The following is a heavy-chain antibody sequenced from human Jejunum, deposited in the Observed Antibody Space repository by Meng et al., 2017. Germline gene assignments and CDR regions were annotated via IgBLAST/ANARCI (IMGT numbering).Heavy chain of an antibody. CDR1: GLYFKNAW. J-gene: IGHJ4*02. D-gene: IGHD3-3*01. V-gene: IGHV3-15*01. Sequence: SLMLSCAASGLYFKNAWMSWVRQAPGKGLECVARIKSNSYGGPTDYAASVKGRFTISRDDSKNKVYLQMNSLKTEDTAVYYCTTEWSGYYALDYWGQGTPVTVSS. CDR3: TTEWSGYYALDY. CDR2: IKSNSYGGPT.